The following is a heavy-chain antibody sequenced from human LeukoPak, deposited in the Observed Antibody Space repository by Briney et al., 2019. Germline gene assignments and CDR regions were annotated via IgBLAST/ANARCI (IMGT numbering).Heavy chain of an antibody. Sequence: GGSLRLSCGASGFTFSTYSMNWVRQAPGKGLEWVSYISSSSYIYYADSVKGRFTISRDNGKNSLYLQMNSLRAEDTAVYYCARGRPIDYWGQGTLVTVSS. CDR1: GFTFSTYS. CDR3: ARGRPIDY. CDR2: ISSSSYI. J-gene: IGHJ4*02. V-gene: IGHV3-21*01.